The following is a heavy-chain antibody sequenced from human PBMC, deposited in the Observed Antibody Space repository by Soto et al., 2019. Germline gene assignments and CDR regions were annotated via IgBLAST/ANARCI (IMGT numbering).Heavy chain of an antibody. D-gene: IGHD2-2*01. Sequence: PGGSLRLSSTTAGFTFCDHDMSWLRQAPGKGLEWLGFIRGKAYGGTTEYAASVKGRFAMSRDDSQGIAYLQMNSLKTEDTAVYYCARVGCSSTIFYYLFGFRGQG. CDR3: ARVGCSSTIFYYLFGF. V-gene: IGHV3-49*03. CDR1: GFTFCDHD. CDR2: IRGKAYGGTT. J-gene: IGHJ4*02.